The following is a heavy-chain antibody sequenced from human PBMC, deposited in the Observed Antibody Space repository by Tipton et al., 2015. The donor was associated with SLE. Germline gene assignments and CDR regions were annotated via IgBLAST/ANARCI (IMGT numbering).Heavy chain of an antibody. J-gene: IGHJ4*02. CDR2: IQNDGSNK. V-gene: IGHV3-30*02. Sequence: SLRLSCAASGFTFSNYGMHWVRQAPGKGLEWLTFIQNDGSNKYYADSVKGRFTISRDNSKNTVSLQMNNLRPEDTAVYYCANSRFVPEAYWGQGTLVTVSS. D-gene: IGHD3-3*01. CDR1: GFTFSNYG. CDR3: ANSRFVPEAY.